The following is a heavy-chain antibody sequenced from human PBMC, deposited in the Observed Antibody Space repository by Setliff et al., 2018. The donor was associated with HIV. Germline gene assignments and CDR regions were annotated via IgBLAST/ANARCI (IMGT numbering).Heavy chain of an antibody. D-gene: IGHD3-22*01. Sequence: SETLSLTCVVSGVSISNSLWWTWVRQPPGKGLEWIGYIYSSGSTNYNPSLKSRVTISVDTSKNQFSLNLSSVTAADTAVYYCARGGGYYAPLVYWGQGTLVTVSS. J-gene: IGHJ4*02. CDR1: GVSISNSLW. CDR3: ARGGGYYAPLVY. CDR2: IYSSGST. V-gene: IGHV4-59*11.